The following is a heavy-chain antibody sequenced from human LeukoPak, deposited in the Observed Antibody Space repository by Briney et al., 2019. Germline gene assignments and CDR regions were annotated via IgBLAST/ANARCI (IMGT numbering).Heavy chain of an antibody. D-gene: IGHD5-24*01. CDR1: GGTFGSYG. V-gene: IGHV1-69*04. CDR2: IIPILNMT. CDR3: ARFRDRGGYHQAPDYY. J-gene: IGHJ4*02. Sequence: GASVTVSCKASGGTFGSYGITWVRQAPGQGLEWTGRIIPILNMTNYAQKFQGRVSITADKSTDTAYMELNSLRSEDTAVYYCARFRDRGGYHQAPDYYWGQGTLVTVSS.